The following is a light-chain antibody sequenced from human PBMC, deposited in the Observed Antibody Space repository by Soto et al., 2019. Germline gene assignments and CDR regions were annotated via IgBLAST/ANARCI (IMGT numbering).Light chain of an antibody. Sequence: QSALTQPASVSESPGQSITNSCTGTSSDVGGYNYVSWYQQHPGKAPKLMIYDVSNRPSGVSNRFSGSKSGNTASLTISGLQAEDEADYYCSSYTSSSNVVFGGGTNLTVL. CDR1: SSDVGGYNY. CDR3: SSYTSSSNVV. V-gene: IGLV2-14*01. J-gene: IGLJ2*01. CDR2: DVS.